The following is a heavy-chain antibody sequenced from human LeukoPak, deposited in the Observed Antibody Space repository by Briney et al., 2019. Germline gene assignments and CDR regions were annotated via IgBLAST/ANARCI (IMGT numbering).Heavy chain of an antibody. CDR1: GFTFSSYG. CDR3: ARRFGELVDY. Sequence: GGSLRLSCAASGFTFSSYGMHWVRQAPGKGLEWVAVIWYDGSNKYYGDSVRGRFTISRDNSKNTLYLQMNSLRAEDTAVYYCARRFGELVDYWGQGTLVTVSS. D-gene: IGHD3-10*01. V-gene: IGHV3-33*01. CDR2: IWYDGSNK. J-gene: IGHJ4*02.